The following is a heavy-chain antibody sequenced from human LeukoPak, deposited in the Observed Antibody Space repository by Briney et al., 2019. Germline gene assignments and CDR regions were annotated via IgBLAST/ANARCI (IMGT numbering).Heavy chain of an antibody. CDR3: ARVLIIAAAGTVVDY. Sequence: PSETLSLTCTVSGGSISSGGYYWSWIRQHPGKGLEWIVYLYYSGSTNYYPSLKSRVTISVDKSKDQFYLKLSSVTAADTAVYYCARVLIIAAAGTVVDYWGQGTLVTVSS. J-gene: IGHJ4*02. CDR2: LYYSGST. D-gene: IGHD6-13*01. V-gene: IGHV4-31*03. CDR1: GGSISSGGYY.